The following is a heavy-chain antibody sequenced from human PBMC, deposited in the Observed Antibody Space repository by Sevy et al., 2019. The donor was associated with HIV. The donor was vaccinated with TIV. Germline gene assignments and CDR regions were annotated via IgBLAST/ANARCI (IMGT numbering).Heavy chain of an antibody. V-gene: IGHV1-2*02. Sequence: ASVKVSCMTSGYSFTGFYIHWVRQAPGQGLEWMGWINPYSGGTYYTQNFQGRVTMTRDTSISTAYMELSGLRSDDTAMYYCARLAARWGQGTRVTVSS. CDR3: ARLAAR. CDR1: GYSFTGFY. CDR2: INPYSGGT. D-gene: IGHD2-15*01. J-gene: IGHJ4*02.